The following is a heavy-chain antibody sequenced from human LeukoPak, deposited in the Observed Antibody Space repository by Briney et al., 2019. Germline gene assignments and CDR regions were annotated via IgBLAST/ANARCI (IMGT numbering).Heavy chain of an antibody. J-gene: IGHJ4*02. CDR3: ARGKQSGYYSY. CDR2: IYYSGST. Sequence: PSETLSLTCTVSGGSISSHYWSWIRQPPGKGLEWIGYIYYSGSTNYNPSLTSRVTISVDTSKNQFSLKLSSVTAADTAVYYCARGKQSGYYSYWGQGTLVTVSS. V-gene: IGHV4-59*11. CDR1: GGSISSHY. D-gene: IGHD3-3*01.